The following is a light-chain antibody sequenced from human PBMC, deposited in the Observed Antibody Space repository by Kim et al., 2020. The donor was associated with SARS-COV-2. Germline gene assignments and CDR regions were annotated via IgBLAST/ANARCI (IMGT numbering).Light chain of an antibody. Sequence: SVKAIGPPNSGHSSRAFAWHQQRPEKGPRYLLQLNSDGSHTGGDGFPDRFSGSSSGAERYLTIASLQSEDEADYYCQTWGSGVVVFGGGTKLTVL. J-gene: IGLJ2*01. CDR1: SGHSSRA. V-gene: IGLV4-69*01. CDR3: QTWGSGVVV. CDR2: LNSDGSH.